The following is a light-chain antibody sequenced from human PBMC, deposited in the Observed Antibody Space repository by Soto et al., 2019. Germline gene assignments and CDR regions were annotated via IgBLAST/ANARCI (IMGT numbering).Light chain of an antibody. V-gene: IGKV1-5*01. CDR2: DAS. Sequence: DIQMTQSPSTLSATAGDRVTITCRASQSISAWLAWYQQKPGKAPKLLIYDASNLESGVPSRFSGSGSGTEFTLTISSLQPDDFATYYCQQANTFPQTFGQGTKVDIK. CDR1: QSISAW. J-gene: IGKJ1*01. CDR3: QQANTFPQT.